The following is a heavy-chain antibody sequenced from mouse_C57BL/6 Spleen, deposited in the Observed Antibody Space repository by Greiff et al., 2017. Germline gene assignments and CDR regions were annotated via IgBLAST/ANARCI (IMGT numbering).Heavy chain of an antibody. CDR3: ARTSYYGSPYYAMDY. J-gene: IGHJ4*01. CDR2: LYPGSGST. CDR1: GYTFTSYW. V-gene: IGHV1-55*01. Sequence: VKLQQPGAELVKPGASVKMSCKASGYTFTSYWITWVKQRPGQGLEWIGDLYPGSGSTNYNEKFKSKATLTVDTSSSTAYMQLSSLTSEDSAVYYCARTSYYGSPYYAMDYWGQGTSVTVSS. D-gene: IGHD1-1*01.